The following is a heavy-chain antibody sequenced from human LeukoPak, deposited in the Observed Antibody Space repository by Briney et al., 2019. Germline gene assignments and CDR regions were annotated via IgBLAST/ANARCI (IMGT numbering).Heavy chain of an antibody. Sequence: GGSLRLSCAASGFTFSSYWMHWVRHAPGKGLVWVSRINSDGSSTSYADSVKGRFTISRDNAKNTLYLQMNSLRAEDTAVYYCAREVAAAGTDFDYWGQGTLVTVSS. V-gene: IGHV3-74*01. J-gene: IGHJ4*02. D-gene: IGHD6-13*01. CDR1: GFTFSSYW. CDR3: AREVAAAGTDFDY. CDR2: INSDGSST.